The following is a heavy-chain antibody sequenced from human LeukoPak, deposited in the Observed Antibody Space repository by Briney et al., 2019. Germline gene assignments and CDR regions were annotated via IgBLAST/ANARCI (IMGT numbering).Heavy chain of an antibody. Sequence: MPSETLSLTCAVYGGSFSGYYWSWIRQPPGKGLEWIGEINHSGSTNYNPSLKSRASISIDTSKNQFSLRLTSVTAADTAVYFCARDPRIAHQWYFDLWGRGTLVTVSS. CDR3: ARDPRIAHQWYFDL. CDR2: INHSGST. J-gene: IGHJ2*01. D-gene: IGHD2-21*01. CDR1: GGSFSGYY. V-gene: IGHV4-34*01.